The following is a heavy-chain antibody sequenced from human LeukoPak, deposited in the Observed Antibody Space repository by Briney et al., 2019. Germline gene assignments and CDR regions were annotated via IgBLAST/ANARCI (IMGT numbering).Heavy chain of an antibody. CDR2: ISWNRGSI. CDR1: GFTFDDYG. J-gene: IGHJ2*01. V-gene: IGHV3-9*01. CDR3: AKGGAAADNYWYFDL. D-gene: IGHD6-13*01. Sequence: GGSLRLSCAASGFTFDDYGMHWVRQAPGKGLEWVSGISWNRGSIGYADSVKGRFTISRDTAKNSLYLQMNSLRPEDTALYYCAKGGAAADNYWYFDLWGRGTLVTVS.